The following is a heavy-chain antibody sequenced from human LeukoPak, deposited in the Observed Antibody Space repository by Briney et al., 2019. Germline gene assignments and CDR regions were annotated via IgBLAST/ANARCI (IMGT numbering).Heavy chain of an antibody. CDR1: GAAMTSYY. J-gene: IGHJ3*01. Sequence: SETLPLTCTVSGAAMTSYYRSWVRQPPGKGLEWIGYIYYRGSTNYNPSLKSRVTMSVDTSKKQFSLRLTSVTAADTAVYYCARDVEQCSGGSCYNSVYAFGFWGQGATGTLSS. D-gene: IGHD2-15*01. CDR3: ARDVEQCSGGSCYNSVYAFGF. V-gene: IGHV4-59*01. CDR2: IYYRGST.